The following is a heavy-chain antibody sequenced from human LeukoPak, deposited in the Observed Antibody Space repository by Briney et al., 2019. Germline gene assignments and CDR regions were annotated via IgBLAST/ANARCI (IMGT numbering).Heavy chain of an antibody. D-gene: IGHD3-22*01. CDR1: GGSFSGYY. CDR3: ARGYYYDGFDY. V-gene: IGHV4-34*01. CDR2: INHSGST. Sequence: KASETLSFTCAVYGGSFSGYYWSWIRQPPGKGLEWIGEINHSGSTNYNPSLKSRVTISVDTSKNQFSLKLSSVTAADTAVYYCARGYYYDGFDYWGQGTLVTVSS. J-gene: IGHJ4*02.